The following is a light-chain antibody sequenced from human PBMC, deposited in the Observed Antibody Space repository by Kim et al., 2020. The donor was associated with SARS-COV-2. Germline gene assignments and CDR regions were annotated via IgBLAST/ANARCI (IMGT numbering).Light chain of an antibody. CDR3: QQGYSSPQIT. V-gene: IGKV1-39*01. J-gene: IGKJ5*01. Sequence: VGDRVMITCRASQRISSHLNWYQHKPGKAPKLLIYAASSLQSGVPSRFSGSGSGTDFTLTISTLQPEDFATYYCQQGYSSPQITFGQGTRLEIK. CDR1: QRISSH. CDR2: AAS.